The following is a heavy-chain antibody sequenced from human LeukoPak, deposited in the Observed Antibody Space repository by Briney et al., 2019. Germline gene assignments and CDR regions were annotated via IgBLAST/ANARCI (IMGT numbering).Heavy chain of an antibody. V-gene: IGHV5-51*01. D-gene: IGHD3-22*01. Sequence: SLKISCKGSGYSFTSYWNGWVRQLPRKGLEWMGIFYPGDSDPTYSPSFQGQVTISADKSISTAYLQWSSLKASDTAMYYCARQVDYYDSSGYHHYYGMDVWGQGTTVTVS. CDR1: GYSFTSYW. CDR3: ARQVDYYDSSGYHHYYGMDV. CDR2: FYPGDSDP. J-gene: IGHJ6*02.